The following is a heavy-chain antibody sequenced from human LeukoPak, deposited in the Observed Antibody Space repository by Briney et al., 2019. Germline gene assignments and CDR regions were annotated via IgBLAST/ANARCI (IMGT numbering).Heavy chain of an antibody. J-gene: IGHJ4*02. Sequence: ASVKVSCKASGYTFTSYDINWVRQATGQGLEWMGWMNPNSGNTGYAQKFQGRVTMTRNTSISTAYMELSSLRPEETAVYYCARTGGGYSSGTTYYFDYWGQGTLVTVSS. V-gene: IGHV1-8*01. CDR3: ARTGGGYSSGTTYYFDY. CDR1: GYTFTSYD. D-gene: IGHD6-19*01. CDR2: MNPNSGNT.